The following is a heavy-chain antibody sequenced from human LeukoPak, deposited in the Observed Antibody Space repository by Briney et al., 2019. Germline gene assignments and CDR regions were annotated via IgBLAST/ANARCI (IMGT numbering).Heavy chain of an antibody. CDR1: GGSISSYY. D-gene: IGHD3-10*01. V-gene: IGHV4-59*01. CDR2: IYYSGST. CDR3: AKDLNFGSGSILDY. Sequence: SETLSLTCTVSGGSISSYYWSWIRRPPGKGLEWIGYIYYSGSTNYNPSLKSRVTISVDTSKNQFSLKLSSVTAADTAVYYCAKDLNFGSGSILDYWGQGILVTVSS. J-gene: IGHJ4*02.